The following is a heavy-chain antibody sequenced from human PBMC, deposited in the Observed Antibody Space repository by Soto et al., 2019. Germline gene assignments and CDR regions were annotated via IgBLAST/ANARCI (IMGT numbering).Heavy chain of an antibody. CDR1: GGSISSAAYC. CDR3: ARGPSGDKVDY. CDR2: IYDGGTT. V-gene: IGHV4-30-4*01. J-gene: IGHJ4*02. Sequence: PSETLSLTCTVSGGSISSAAYCWSWIRQSPDKGLEWIGHIYDGGTTYSSPSLKGRVTISADTSETQFSLKLNSVSAADTAVYYCARGPSGDKVDYWGQGIQVPVSS. D-gene: IGHD7-27*01.